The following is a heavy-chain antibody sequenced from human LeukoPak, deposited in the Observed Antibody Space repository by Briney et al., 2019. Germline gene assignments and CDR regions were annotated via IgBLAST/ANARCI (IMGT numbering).Heavy chain of an antibody. D-gene: IGHD6-19*01. CDR3: ARSAQWLVPDAFDI. CDR1: GYPFTCYY. J-gene: IGHJ3*02. Sequence: ASVKVSCKTSGYPFTCYYMHWVRQAPGQGLEWMGWINPNSGGANHAQKFQGRVTVTRDTSISTAYMELSRLRSDDTALYYCARSAQWLVPDAFDIWGQGTMVTVSS. CDR2: INPNSGGA. V-gene: IGHV1-2*02.